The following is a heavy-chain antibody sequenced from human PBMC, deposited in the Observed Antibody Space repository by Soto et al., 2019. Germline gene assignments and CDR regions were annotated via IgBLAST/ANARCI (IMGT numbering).Heavy chain of an antibody. Sequence: ASVKVSCKASGYTFTSYGISWVRQAPGQGLEWMGWISAYNGNTNYAQKLQGRVTMTTDTSTSTAYMELRSLRSDDTAVYYCAREILVTDDCSSTSCPYYYYYGMDVWGQGTTVTVSS. D-gene: IGHD2-2*01. J-gene: IGHJ6*02. CDR1: GYTFTSYG. V-gene: IGHV1-18*04. CDR2: ISAYNGNT. CDR3: AREILVTDDCSSTSCPYYYYYGMDV.